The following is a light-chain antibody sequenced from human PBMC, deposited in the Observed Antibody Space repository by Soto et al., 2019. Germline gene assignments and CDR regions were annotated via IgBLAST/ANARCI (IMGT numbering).Light chain of an antibody. CDR2: DAS. CDR3: QQRSNWPIT. V-gene: IGKV3-11*01. Sequence: EIVLTQSPATLPLSPGARATLSCMASESIRTYLAWYQQKPGQAPRLLIYDASTRATGIPARFSGSGSGTDFTLTIGSLEPEDFAIYYCQQRSNWPITFGQGTRLEIK. CDR1: ESIRTY. J-gene: IGKJ5*01.